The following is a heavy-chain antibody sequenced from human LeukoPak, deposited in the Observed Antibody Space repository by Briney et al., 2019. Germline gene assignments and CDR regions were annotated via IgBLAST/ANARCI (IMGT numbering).Heavy chain of an antibody. Sequence: GGSLRLSCAASGFTFSDYYMTWIRQAPGRGLEWISYINGSSSDTKYADSVKGRFTISRDNAKNSVYLQMNSLRAEDTAVYYCARVEGSIFDYWGQGTLVTVSS. CDR2: INGSSSDT. CDR1: GFTFSDYY. V-gene: IGHV3-11*05. CDR3: ARVEGSIFDY. J-gene: IGHJ4*02.